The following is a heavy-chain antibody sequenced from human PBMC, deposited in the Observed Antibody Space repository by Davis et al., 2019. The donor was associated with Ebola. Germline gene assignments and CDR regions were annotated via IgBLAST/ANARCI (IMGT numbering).Heavy chain of an antibody. CDR1: GFTVSSNY. CDR3: ARGTRTLDI. V-gene: IGHV3-53*01. J-gene: IGHJ3*02. Sequence: GESLKISCAASGFTVSSNYMSWVRQAPGKGLEWVSVIYVVGTTYYADSVKGRFTISRDNSKNTVFLQMDSLRVEDTAVYYCARGTRTLDIWGQGTMLTVSS. CDR2: IYVVGTT. D-gene: IGHD3/OR15-3a*01.